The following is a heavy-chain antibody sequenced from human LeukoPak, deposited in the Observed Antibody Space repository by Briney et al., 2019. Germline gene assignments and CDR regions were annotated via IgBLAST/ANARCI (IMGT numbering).Heavy chain of an antibody. V-gene: IGHV4-38-2*02. CDR2: IYHSGST. CDR3: ARDAGIAVAGPAGYFQH. CDR1: GYSISSGYY. J-gene: IGHJ1*01. Sequence: SETLSLTCTVSGYSISSGYYWGWIRQPPGKGLEWIGSIYHSGSTYYNPSLKSRVTISVDTSKNQFSLKLSSVTAADTAVYYCARDAGIAVAGPAGYFQHWGQGTLVTVSS. D-gene: IGHD6-19*01.